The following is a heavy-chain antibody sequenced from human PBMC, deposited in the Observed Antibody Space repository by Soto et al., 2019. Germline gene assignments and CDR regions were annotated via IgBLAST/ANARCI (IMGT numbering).Heavy chain of an antibody. J-gene: IGHJ4*01. V-gene: IGHV1-46*01. D-gene: IGHD3-16*02. CDR3: AIMNTFGGVIEFDY. Sequence: QVQLVQSGAEVKKPGASGKVSCKASGYTFTSYYMHWVRQAPGQGLEWMGIIDPSGGSTSYAQKFQGRVTMTRDTSTSTVYLELRSLISEDTAVYYCAIMNTFGGVIEFDYWGQGTLVTVSS. CDR2: IDPSGGST. CDR1: GYTFTSYY.